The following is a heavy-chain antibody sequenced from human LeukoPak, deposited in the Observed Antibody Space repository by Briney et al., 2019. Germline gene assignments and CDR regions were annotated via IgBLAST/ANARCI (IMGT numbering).Heavy chain of an antibody. CDR1: GFTFSSYG. CDR3: AKDLSYSSGWDYFDY. J-gene: IGHJ4*02. D-gene: IGHD6-19*01. V-gene: IGHV3-23*01. CDR2: ISGSGGST. Sequence: GGSLRLSCAASGFTFSSYGMSWVRQAPGKGLEWVSAISGSGGSTYYADSAKGRFTISRDNSKNTLYLQMNSLRAEDTAVYYCAKDLSYSSGWDYFDYWGQGTLVTVSS.